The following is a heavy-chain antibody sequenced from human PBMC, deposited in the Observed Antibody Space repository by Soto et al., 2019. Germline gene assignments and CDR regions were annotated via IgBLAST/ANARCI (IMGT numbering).Heavy chain of an antibody. CDR1: GGSFSGYY. J-gene: IGHJ5*02. CDR3: ARIDVDTAMP. V-gene: IGHV4-34*01. Sequence: SETLSLTCAVYGGSFSGYYWSWIRQPPGKGLEWIGEINHSGSTNYNPSLKSRVTISVDTSKNQFSLKLSSVTAADTAVYYCARIDVDTAMPWGQGTLVTVSS. D-gene: IGHD5-18*01. CDR2: INHSGST.